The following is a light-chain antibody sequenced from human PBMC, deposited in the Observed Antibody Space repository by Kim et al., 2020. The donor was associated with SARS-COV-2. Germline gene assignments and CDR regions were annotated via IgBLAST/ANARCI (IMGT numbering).Light chain of an antibody. CDR2: LGS. J-gene: IGKJ4*01. V-gene: IGKV2-28*01. Sequence: DPASSSCRSSQSLLHSNGYNYLDWYLQKPGQSPQLLIYLGSNRASGAPDRFSGSGSGTDFTLKISRVEAEDVGVYYCMQALQTPLTFGGGTKLEI. CDR1: QSLLHSNGYNY. CDR3: MQALQTPLT.